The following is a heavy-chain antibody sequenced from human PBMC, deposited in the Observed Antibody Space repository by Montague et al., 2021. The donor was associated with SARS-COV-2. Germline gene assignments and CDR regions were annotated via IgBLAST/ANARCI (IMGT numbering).Heavy chain of an antibody. CDR3: AYRIKPRLSGSCDVSRGYHFDS. D-gene: IGHD3-22*01. Sequence: PALVKPTQTLTLTCTFSGFSLSTPGVGVAWIRQPPGKALEWLAIIYWDDDRCYSPSLRSGLTITKDAPKNQVVLTMTDMDPGDTATYYCAYRIKPRLSGSCDVSRGYHFDSWGQGAQVTVSS. V-gene: IGHV2-5*02. CDR1: GFSLSTPGVG. J-gene: IGHJ4*02. CDR2: IYWDDDR.